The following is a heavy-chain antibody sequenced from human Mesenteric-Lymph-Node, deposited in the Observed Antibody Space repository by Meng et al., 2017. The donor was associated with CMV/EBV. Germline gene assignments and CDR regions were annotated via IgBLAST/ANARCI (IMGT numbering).Heavy chain of an antibody. CDR2: MNPNSGNT. D-gene: IGHD6-13*01. CDR1: GYTFTSYD. CDR3: ARVGIAAGRREDY. V-gene: IGHV1-8*01. J-gene: IGHJ4*02. Sequence: ASVKVSCKASGYTFTSYDINWVRQATGQGLEWMGWMNPNSGNTGYAQKFQGRVTMTTDTSTSTAYMELRSLRSDDTAVYYCARVGIAAGRREDYWGQGTLVTVSS.